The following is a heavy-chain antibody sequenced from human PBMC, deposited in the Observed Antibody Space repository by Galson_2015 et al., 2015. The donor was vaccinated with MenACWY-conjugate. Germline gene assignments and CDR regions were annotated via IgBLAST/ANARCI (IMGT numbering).Heavy chain of an antibody. CDR1: GFTFSSYE. D-gene: IGHD3-22*01. J-gene: IGHJ1*01. Sequence: SLRLSCAASGFTFSSYEMNWVRQAPGKGLEWVSYISSSGNTIYYADSVKGRFTISRDNAKNSLYPQMNSLRAEDTAVYYCARGVYDSSGYYFPWGQGTLVTVSS. CDR2: ISSSGNTI. V-gene: IGHV3-48*03. CDR3: ARGVYDSSGYYFP.